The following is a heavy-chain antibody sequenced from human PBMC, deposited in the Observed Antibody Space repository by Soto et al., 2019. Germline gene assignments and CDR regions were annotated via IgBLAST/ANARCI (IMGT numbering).Heavy chain of an antibody. CDR1: GFTVTINY. Sequence: EVQVVESGGGLIQPGGSLRLSCAVSGFTVTINYMSWVRQAPGKGLEWVSVIYSGGSTYYADSVKGRFTIPRDTSKNTLYLQMSSLRGDDTAVYYCHGYGYWGQGTLVTVSS. CDR2: IYSGGST. D-gene: IGHD5-12*01. V-gene: IGHV3-53*01. J-gene: IGHJ4*02. CDR3: HGYGY.